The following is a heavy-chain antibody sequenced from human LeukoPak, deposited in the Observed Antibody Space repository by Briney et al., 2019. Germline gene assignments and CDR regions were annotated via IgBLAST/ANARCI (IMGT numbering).Heavy chain of an antibody. J-gene: IGHJ4*02. Sequence: GGSLRLSCAASGFSFSSSSTSWVRLAPGKGLEWVSYIDSTSTYIFYADSVQGRFTLSRDNAKNSLILQMNSLRAEDTAVYYCARDTSGSQVITYLDYWGQGILVTVAS. CDR1: GFSFSSSS. V-gene: IGHV3-21*01. CDR2: IDSTSTYI. D-gene: IGHD3-10*01. CDR3: ARDTSGSQVITYLDY.